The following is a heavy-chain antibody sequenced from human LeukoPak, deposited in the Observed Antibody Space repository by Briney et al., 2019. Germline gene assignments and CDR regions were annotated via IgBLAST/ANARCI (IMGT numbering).Heavy chain of an antibody. CDR1: GFTFDDYA. V-gene: IGHV3-9*03. D-gene: IGHD3-10*01. Sequence: GRSLRLSCAASGFTFDDYAMHWVRQAPGKGLEWVSGISWNSGSIGYADSVKGRFTISRDNAKNSLYLQMNSLRTEDMALYYCAKDGNYGSGSYFDYWGQGTLVTVSS. J-gene: IGHJ4*02. CDR2: ISWNSGSI. CDR3: AKDGNYGSGSYFDY.